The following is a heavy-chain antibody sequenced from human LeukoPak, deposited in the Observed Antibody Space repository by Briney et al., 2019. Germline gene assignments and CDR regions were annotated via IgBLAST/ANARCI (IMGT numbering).Heavy chain of an antibody. J-gene: IGHJ4*02. CDR2: INPNSGGT. CDR1: GYXFTGYY. Sequence: ASVKVSCKASGYXFTGYYMHWVRQAPGQGPEWMGWINPNSGGTNYAQKFQGRVTMTRDTSISTAYMELSRLRSDDTAVYYCARGPAGGYYFDYWGQGTLVTVSS. CDR3: ARGPAGGYYFDY. V-gene: IGHV1-2*02. D-gene: IGHD6-13*01.